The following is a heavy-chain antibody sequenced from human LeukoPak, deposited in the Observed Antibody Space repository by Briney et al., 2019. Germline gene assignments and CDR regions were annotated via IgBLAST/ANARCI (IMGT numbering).Heavy chain of an antibody. CDR3: ARILPAARRNDWSFIIDN. CDR2: MNPNSSNT. CDR1: GYTFTSYD. V-gene: IGHV1-8*01. Sequence: ASVKVSCKASGYTFTSYDINWVRQSTGQGLEWMGWMNPNSSNTGYAQKFQGRVTMTRNTSISTAHMELSSLRSEDTAVYYCARILPAARRNDWSFIIDNWGQGTLVTVSS. J-gene: IGHJ4*02. D-gene: IGHD2-2*01.